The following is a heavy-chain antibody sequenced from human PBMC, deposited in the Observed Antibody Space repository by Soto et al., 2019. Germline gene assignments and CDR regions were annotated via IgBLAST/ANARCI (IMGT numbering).Heavy chain of an antibody. Sequence: PGGSLRLSCAASGFTFSNAGMNWVRQAPGKGLEWVGRIKSKTDGGTTDYAAPVKGRFTISRDDSKNTLYLQMNSLKTEDTAVYYCTRYYYDSSGPGQLDIWGQGTMVTVSS. CDR3: TRYYYDSSGPGQLDI. CDR2: IKSKTDGGTT. J-gene: IGHJ3*02. V-gene: IGHV3-15*07. D-gene: IGHD3-22*01. CDR1: GFTFSNAG.